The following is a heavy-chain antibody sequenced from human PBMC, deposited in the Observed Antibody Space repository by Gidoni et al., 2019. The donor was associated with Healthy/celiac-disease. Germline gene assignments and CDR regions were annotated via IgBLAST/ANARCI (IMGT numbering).Heavy chain of an antibody. J-gene: IGHJ4*02. D-gene: IGHD5-12*01. CDR1: RGPFSGYY. V-gene: IGHV4-34*01. Sequence: QVQLQPWRAGLLKPSATLSLTCAVYRGPFSGYYWSWIRQPPGKGLEWIGEINHIGRTNCNPSLKIRVTISVDTSKNQFSLKLSSVTAADTAVYYCARGRRRGMATITMAIYYWGQGTLVTVSS. CDR3: ARGRRRGMATITMAIYY. CDR2: INHIGRT.